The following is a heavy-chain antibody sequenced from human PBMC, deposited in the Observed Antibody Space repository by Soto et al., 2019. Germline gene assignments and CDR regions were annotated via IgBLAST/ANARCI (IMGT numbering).Heavy chain of an antibody. CDR3: ARDNILTGYYGTDY. V-gene: IGHV3-33*01. J-gene: IGHJ4*02. CDR2: IWYDGSNK. CDR1: GFTFSSYG. Sequence: GGSLRLSCAASGFTFSSYGMHWVRQAPGKGLEWVAVIWYDGSNKYYADSVKGRFTISRDNSKNTLYLQMNSLRAEDTAVYYCARDNILTGYYGTDYWGQGTLVTVSS. D-gene: IGHD3-9*01.